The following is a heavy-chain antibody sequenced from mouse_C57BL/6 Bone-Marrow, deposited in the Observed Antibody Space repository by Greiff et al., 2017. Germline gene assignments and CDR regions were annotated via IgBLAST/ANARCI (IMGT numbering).Heavy chain of an antibody. V-gene: IGHV1-63*01. J-gene: IGHJ2*01. CDR2: IYPGGGYT. Sequence: QVQLKESGAELVRPGTSVKMSCKASGYTFTNYWIGWAKQRPGHGLEWIGDIYPGGGYTNYNEKFKGKATLTADKSSSTAYMQFSSLTSEDSAIYYCARRGRWVDYWGQGTTLTVSS. CDR3: ARRGRWVDY. CDR1: GYTFTNYW. D-gene: IGHD3-3*01.